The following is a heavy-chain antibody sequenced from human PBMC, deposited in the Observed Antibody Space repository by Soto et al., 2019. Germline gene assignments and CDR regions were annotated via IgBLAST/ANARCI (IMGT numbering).Heavy chain of an antibody. V-gene: IGHV1-69*13. Sequence: GASVKVSCKASGGTFSSYAISWVRQAPGQGLEWMGGIIPIFGTANYAQKFQGRVTITADESTSTAYMELSSLRSEDTAVYYCARSAMDSYGRAYFGYWGQGTLVTVSS. D-gene: IGHD5-18*01. CDR1: GGTFSSYA. CDR3: ARSAMDSYGRAYFGY. CDR2: IIPIFGTA. J-gene: IGHJ4*02.